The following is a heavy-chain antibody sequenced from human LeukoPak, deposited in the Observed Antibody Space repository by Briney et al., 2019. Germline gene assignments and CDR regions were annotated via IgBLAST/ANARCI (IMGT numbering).Heavy chain of an antibody. CDR3: ARRRIVVVTATRGFDY. CDR1: GGSISSSSYY. CDR2: IYYSGST. J-gene: IGHJ4*02. Sequence: SETLSLTCTVSGGSISSSSYYWGWIRQPPGKGLEWIGSIYYSGSTNYNPSLKSRVTISVDTSKNQFSLKLSSVTAADTAVYYCARRRIVVVTATRGFDYWGQGTLVTVSS. D-gene: IGHD2-21*02. V-gene: IGHV4-39*07.